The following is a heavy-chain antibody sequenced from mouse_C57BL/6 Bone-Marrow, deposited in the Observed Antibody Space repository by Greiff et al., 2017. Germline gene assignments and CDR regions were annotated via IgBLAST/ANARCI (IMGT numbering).Heavy chain of an antibody. D-gene: IGHD2-5*01. CDR1: GYTFTSYW. CDR3: ARPYYSNYWYFDV. Sequence: QVQLQQSGAELVKPGASVKMSCKASGYTFTSYWITWVKQRPGQGLEWIGDIYPGSGSTNYNEKFKSKATLTVDTSSSTAYMQLSSLTSEDSAGYYGARPYYSNYWYFDVWGTGTTVTVSS. J-gene: IGHJ1*03. CDR2: IYPGSGST. V-gene: IGHV1-55*01.